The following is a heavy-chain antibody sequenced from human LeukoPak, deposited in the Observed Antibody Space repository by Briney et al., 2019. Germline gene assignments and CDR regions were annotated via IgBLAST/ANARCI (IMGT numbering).Heavy chain of an antibody. V-gene: IGHV3-48*03. CDR3: AKEAGYSYGFDY. CDR2: ISSSGGTI. J-gene: IGHJ4*02. D-gene: IGHD5-18*01. Sequence: GGSLRLSCVASGSIFSYYEMNWVRQAPGKGLEWVSYISSSGGTIYYADSVKGRFTISRDNAKNSLYLQMNSLRAEDTAVYYCAKEAGYSYGFDYWGQGTLVTVSS. CDR1: GSIFSYYE.